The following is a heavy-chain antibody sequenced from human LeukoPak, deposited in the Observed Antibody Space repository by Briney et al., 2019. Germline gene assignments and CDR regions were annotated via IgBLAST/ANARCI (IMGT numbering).Heavy chain of an antibody. Sequence: GGSLRLSCAASGFTFSSFAMSWVRQAPGKGLEWVSSISGGGGSTYYADSAKGRFTISRDSSKSTLYLQMNSLRAEDTAIYYCARDRTTVTTPIAWGQGTLVTVSS. CDR2: ISGGGGST. D-gene: IGHD4-17*01. CDR3: ARDRTTVTTPIA. J-gene: IGHJ5*02. V-gene: IGHV3-23*01. CDR1: GFTFSSFA.